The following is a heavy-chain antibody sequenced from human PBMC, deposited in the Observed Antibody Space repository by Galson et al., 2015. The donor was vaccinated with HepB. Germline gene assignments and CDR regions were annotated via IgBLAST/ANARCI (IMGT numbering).Heavy chain of an antibody. D-gene: IGHD3-10*01. J-gene: IGHJ4*02. Sequence: SLRLSCAVSGFTVRDSDMNWVRQAPGKGLEWVSTISGAGHNTYYADAVRGRFTISRDNSMNTVYLQMNSLRVDDTAIYYCARSPFRNYYGSGTYFGFWGQGTQVAVSS. CDR1: GFTVRDSD. V-gene: IGHV3-23*01. CDR3: ARSPFRNYYGSGTYFGF. CDR2: ISGAGHNT.